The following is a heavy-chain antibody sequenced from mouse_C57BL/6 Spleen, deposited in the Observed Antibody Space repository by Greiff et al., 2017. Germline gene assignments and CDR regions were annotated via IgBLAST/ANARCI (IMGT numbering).Heavy chain of an antibody. CDR2: IRNKANNHAT. D-gene: IGHD2-5*01. Sequence: EVKVVESGGGLVQPGGSMKLSCAASGFTFSDAWMDWVRQSPEKGLEWVAEIRNKANNHATYYAESVKGRFTISRDDSKSSVYLQMNSLRAEDTGIYYCTGHGSNSYAMDYWGQGTSVTVSS. J-gene: IGHJ4*01. V-gene: IGHV6-6*01. CDR1: GFTFSDAW. CDR3: TGHGSNSYAMDY.